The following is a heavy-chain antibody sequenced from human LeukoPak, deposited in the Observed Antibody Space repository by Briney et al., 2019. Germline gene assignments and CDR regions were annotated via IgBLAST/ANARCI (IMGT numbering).Heavy chain of an antibody. CDR2: IYYSGST. CDR3: ARSSFGRAANYYYYGMDV. J-gene: IGHJ6*02. D-gene: IGHD3-10*01. CDR1: GGSISSYY. V-gene: IGHV4-59*01. Sequence: SETLSLTCTVSGGSISSYYWSWIRQPAGKGLEWIGYIYYSGSTNYNPSLKSRVTISVDTSKNQFSLKLNSVTAADTAVYYCARSSFGRAANYYYYGMDVWGQGTTVTVSS.